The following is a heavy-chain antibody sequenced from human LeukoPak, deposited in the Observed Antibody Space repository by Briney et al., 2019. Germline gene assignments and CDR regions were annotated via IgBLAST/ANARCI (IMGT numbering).Heavy chain of an antibody. V-gene: IGHV3-21*01. CDR2: ISSSSTYI. Sequence: GGSLSLSCAASGFTFSNYSMNWVRQAPGKGLEWVSSISSSSTYIYYADSVKGRFTISRDNAKTSLYLQMNSLRAEDTAVYYCLTSSSHYTPDYWGQGPLATLSS. CDR3: LTSSSHYTPDY. D-gene: IGHD2-2*01. CDR1: GFTFSNYS. J-gene: IGHJ4*02.